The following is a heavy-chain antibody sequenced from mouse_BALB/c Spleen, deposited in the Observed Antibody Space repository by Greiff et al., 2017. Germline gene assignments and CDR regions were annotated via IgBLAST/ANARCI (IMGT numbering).Heavy chain of an antibody. CDR1: GYTFTDYA. J-gene: IGHJ3*01. CDR2: ISTYYGDA. CDR3: AREGPALLFAY. V-gene: IGHV1S137*01. Sequence: VQLQQSGAELVRPGVSVKISCKGSGYTFTDYAMHWVKQSHAKSLEWIGVISTYYGDASYNQKFKGKATMTVDKSSSTAYMELARLTSEDSAIYYCAREGPALLFAYWGQGTLVTVSA.